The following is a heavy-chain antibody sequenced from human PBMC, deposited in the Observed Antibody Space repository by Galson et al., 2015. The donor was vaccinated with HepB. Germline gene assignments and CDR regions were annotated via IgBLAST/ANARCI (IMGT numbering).Heavy chain of an antibody. CDR2: IHSSGFYK. D-gene: IGHD3-10*01. CDR1: GFRLSSYS. V-gene: IGHV3-21*01. J-gene: IGHJ4*02. CDR3: ASDLDGSGSFYNMLAY. Sequence: SLRLSCAASGFRLSSYSMNWVRQAPGKGLEWVSSIHSSGFYKYYAGSVKGRFSVSRDNSRDTVYLQMNGLRPEDTAVYFCASDLDGSGSFYNMLAYWGQGIMVTVSS.